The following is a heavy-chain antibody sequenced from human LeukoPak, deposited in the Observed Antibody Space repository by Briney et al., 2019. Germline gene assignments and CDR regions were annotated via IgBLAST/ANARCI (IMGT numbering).Heavy chain of an antibody. D-gene: IGHD3-10*01. CDR2: LYSGGTT. J-gene: IGHJ4*02. CDR1: GFTVSSHY. V-gene: IGHV3-53*01. CDR3: ARDSGMVRGTVDY. Sequence: GGSLRLSCAASGFTVSSHYMSWVRQAPGKGLEWVSVLYSGGTTYYADSVKGRFTISRDNSKNTVYLQMNSLRAEDTAVYYCARDSGMVRGTVDYWGQGTLVTVSS.